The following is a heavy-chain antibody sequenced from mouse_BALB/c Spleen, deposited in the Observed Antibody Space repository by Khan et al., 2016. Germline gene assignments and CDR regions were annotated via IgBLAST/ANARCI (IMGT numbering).Heavy chain of an antibody. D-gene: IGHD1-1*01. CDR2: INTYSGES. CDR3: ARYRYYYGSSRYFDV. J-gene: IGHJ1*01. CDR1: GYTCTNYG. V-gene: IGHV9-3-1*01. Sequence: QIQLVQSGPELKKPGKTVKISCKASGYTCTNYGMNWVKQAPGKGLKWMGWINTYSGESTYADDFKGRFAFSLETSANTAYLQINNLKNEDTATYCCARYRYYYGSSRYFDVWGAGTTVTVSS.